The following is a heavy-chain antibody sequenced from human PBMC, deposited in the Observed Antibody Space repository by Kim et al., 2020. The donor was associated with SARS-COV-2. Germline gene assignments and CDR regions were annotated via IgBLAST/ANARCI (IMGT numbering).Heavy chain of an antibody. J-gene: IGHJ6*02. D-gene: IGHD3-3*01. CDR1: GFSFDDFA. CDR3: VKDKVDGFWSDSVRPKYNGMDV. V-gene: IGHV3-9*01. CDR2: ISWNSGRI. Sequence: GGSLRLSCAASGFSFDDFAMHWVRQAPGKGLEWVSVISWNSGRIIYGDSVKGRFTISRDNAKNSLYLQMKSLRPEDSALYYCVKDKVDGFWSDSVRPKYNGMDVWGQGTTVTVSS.